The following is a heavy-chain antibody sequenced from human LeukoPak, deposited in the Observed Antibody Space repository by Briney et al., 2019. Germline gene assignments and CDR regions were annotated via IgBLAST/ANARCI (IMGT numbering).Heavy chain of an antibody. V-gene: IGHV3-30*04. D-gene: IGHD3-10*01. Sequence: PGGSLRLSCAASGLTFSSYAVQWVREARGGGLEGVAVISYGGSNKYYGDSEGGRFTISRDNSKNPPYLQVHGLRAEGTAVYYCSRDRAGGFFLYWGQGTLVGVRS. CDR2: ISYGGSNK. CDR1: GLTFSSYA. J-gene: IGHJ4*02. CDR3: SRDRAGGFFLY.